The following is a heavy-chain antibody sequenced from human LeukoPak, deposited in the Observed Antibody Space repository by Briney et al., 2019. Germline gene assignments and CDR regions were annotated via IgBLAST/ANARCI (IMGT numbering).Heavy chain of an antibody. CDR3: ARQVGATDRPDF. D-gene: IGHD1-26*01. CDR2: IYYSGST. Sequence: SETLSLTCTVSGGSISSYYWSWIRQPPGKGLEWIGYIYYSGSTNYNPSLKSRVTISVDTSKNQFSLKLSSVTAADTAVYYCARQVGATDRPDFWGQGTLVTVSS. V-gene: IGHV4-59*08. J-gene: IGHJ4*02. CDR1: GGSISSYY.